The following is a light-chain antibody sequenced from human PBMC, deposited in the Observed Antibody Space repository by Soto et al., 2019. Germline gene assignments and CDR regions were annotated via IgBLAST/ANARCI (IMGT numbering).Light chain of an antibody. V-gene: IGKV1-12*01. CDR2: SAS. J-gene: IGKJ4*01. CDR1: QDVSSW. Sequence: DIQVTQSPSSVSASVGDRVTITCRTSQDVSSWLAWYQQKPGQAPELLIYSASTLQTGVPSRFSGSGSGSDFTLTISSLQPEDFATYYCQPASSFPLTFGGGPKVEIK. CDR3: QPASSFPLT.